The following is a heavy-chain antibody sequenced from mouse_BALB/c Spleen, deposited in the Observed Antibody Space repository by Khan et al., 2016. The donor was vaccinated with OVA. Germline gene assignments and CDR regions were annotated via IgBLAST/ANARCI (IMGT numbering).Heavy chain of an antibody. D-gene: IGHD2-14*01. CDR2: INPSNNYT. J-gene: IGHJ3*01. CDR1: GYTFTSYT. Sequence: VQLQQSGAELARPGASVKMSCKASGYTFTSYTMHWVRQRPGQAPEWIGHINPSNNYTNYNQNIKDKATLTVDKSSSTAYMQLSSLTSEDSAVYYCVREGAYRRSDGWFAYWGQGTLVTVSA. V-gene: IGHV1-4*01. CDR3: VREGAYRRSDGWFAY.